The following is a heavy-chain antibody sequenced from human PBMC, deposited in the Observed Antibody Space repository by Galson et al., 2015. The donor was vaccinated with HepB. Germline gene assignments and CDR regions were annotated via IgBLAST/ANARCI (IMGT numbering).Heavy chain of an antibody. CDR1: GFTVSNNY. J-gene: IGHJ4*02. V-gene: IGHV3-53*01. Sequence: SLRLSCAASGFTVSNNYMSWVRQAPGKGLEWVSLIYSGGTTYYADSVKGRFTISRDNSKNSLYLQMNSLRAEDTAVYYCARPRGGWYAGTDYWGQGTLVTVSS. CDR2: IYSGGTT. D-gene: IGHD6-19*01. CDR3: ARPRGGWYAGTDY.